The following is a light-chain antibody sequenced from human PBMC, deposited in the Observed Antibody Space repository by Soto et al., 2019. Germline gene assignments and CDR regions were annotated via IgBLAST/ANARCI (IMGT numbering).Light chain of an antibody. CDR3: AAWDASLSACV. CDR2: DVT. Sequence: QSVLTQPRSVSGSPGQSVTISCTGTSSDVSDYHYVSWYQQHSGKAPKLMIYDVTKRPSGVPDRFSGSRSGTSASLAIVGLRSEDEAVYYCAAWDASLSACVFGNGTKVTVL. V-gene: IGLV2-11*01. J-gene: IGLJ1*01. CDR1: SSDVSDYHY.